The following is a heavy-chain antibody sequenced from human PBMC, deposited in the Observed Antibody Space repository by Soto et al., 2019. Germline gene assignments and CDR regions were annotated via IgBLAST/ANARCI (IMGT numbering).Heavy chain of an antibody. CDR1: GYTFTSYD. Sequence: QVQLVQSGAEVKKPGASVKVSCKASGYTFTSYDINWVRQATGQGLEWMGWMNTNSGNTGYAQKFQGRVTMTRNTSISTAYMELSSLRSEDTAVYYCARGQSYYGSGSYDWFDPWGQGTLVTVSS. J-gene: IGHJ5*02. CDR3: ARGQSYYGSGSYDWFDP. V-gene: IGHV1-8*01. CDR2: MNTNSGNT. D-gene: IGHD3-10*01.